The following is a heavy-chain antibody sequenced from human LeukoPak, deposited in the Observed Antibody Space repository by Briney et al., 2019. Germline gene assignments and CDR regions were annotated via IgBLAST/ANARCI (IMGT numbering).Heavy chain of an antibody. V-gene: IGHV4-39*01. CDR1: GGSISSSSSY. Sequence: PSETLSLTCTVSGGSISSSSSYWVWIRQPPGKGLEWIGTIYYSGSTYYNPSLKSRVTISVDTSKNQFSLKLSSVTAADTAVYYCARQSRGTWYFDLWGRGTLVTVSS. D-gene: IGHD3-16*01. J-gene: IGHJ2*01. CDR2: IYYSGST. CDR3: ARQSRGTWYFDL.